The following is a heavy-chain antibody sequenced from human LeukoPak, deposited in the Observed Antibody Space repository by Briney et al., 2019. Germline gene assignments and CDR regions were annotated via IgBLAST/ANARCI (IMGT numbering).Heavy chain of an antibody. Sequence: PSETLSLTCTVSGGSISSHYWSWIRQPPGKGLEWIGYIYYSGSTNYNPSLKSRVTISVDTSKNQFSLKLSSVTAADTAVYYCAGVEEMVRGVTDSVSEYFQHWGQGTLVTVSS. CDR3: AGVEEMVRGVTDSVSEYFQH. D-gene: IGHD3-10*01. CDR2: IYYSGST. J-gene: IGHJ1*01. V-gene: IGHV4-59*11. CDR1: GGSISSHY.